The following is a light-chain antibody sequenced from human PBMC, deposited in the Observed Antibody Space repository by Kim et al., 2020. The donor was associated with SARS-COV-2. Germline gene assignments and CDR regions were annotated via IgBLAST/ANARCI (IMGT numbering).Light chain of an antibody. J-gene: IGKJ1*01. CDR3: LQHNSYPWT. CDR1: QGISNS. Sequence: ASVGARVTITCRASQGISNSLDWFQQKPGKVPKRLISGASSLQSGVPSRFSSSGSGTEFTLTISSLQPEDFATYYGLQHNSYPWTFGKGTKVDIK. CDR2: GAS. V-gene: IGKV1-17*03.